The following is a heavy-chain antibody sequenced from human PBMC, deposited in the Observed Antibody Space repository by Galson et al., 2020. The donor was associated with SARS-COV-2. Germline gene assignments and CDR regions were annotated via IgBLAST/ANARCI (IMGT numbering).Heavy chain of an antibody. V-gene: IGHV1-8*02. J-gene: IGHJ5*02. Sequence: GESLKISCKASGYTFTNYDINWVRQATGQGLEWMGWMNPNSDNTGYAQKFQGRVTMTKSTSLSTAYMELNSLTFEDTAVYYCARMNYLSNDSYTNWFDPWGQGTLVTVSS. CDR3: ARMNYLSNDSYTNWFDP. D-gene: IGHD3-22*01. CDR1: GYTFTNYD. CDR2: MNPNSDNT.